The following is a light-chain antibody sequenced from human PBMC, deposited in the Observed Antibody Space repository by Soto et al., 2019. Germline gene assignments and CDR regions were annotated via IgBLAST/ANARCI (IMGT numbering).Light chain of an antibody. V-gene: IGKV3-15*01. CDR2: GAS. Sequence: IVMTQSPATLSVSPGERATLSCRASQRVSRKLAWYQQKPGQAPRLLIYGASTRATGLPARFSGSGSGTEFTLTISRLQSEDFAVYYCHQYNDWPLTFGGGTKVEI. J-gene: IGKJ4*01. CDR3: HQYNDWPLT. CDR1: QRVSRK.